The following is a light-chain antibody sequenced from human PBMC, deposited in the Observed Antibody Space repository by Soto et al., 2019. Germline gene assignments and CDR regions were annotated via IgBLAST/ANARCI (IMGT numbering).Light chain of an antibody. Sequence: EVVLTQSPGALSLSPGEGATLSCRASQNIRGNDLGWYRQKRGQAPRLLIYGGSSRADGIPDRFSGCGSGSTFSLPISRLETEDPAVYYGQDYGTSPPWTVGQGTKVEIK. J-gene: IGKJ1*01. CDR1: QNIRGND. V-gene: IGKV3-20*01. CDR2: GGS. CDR3: QDYGTSPPWT.